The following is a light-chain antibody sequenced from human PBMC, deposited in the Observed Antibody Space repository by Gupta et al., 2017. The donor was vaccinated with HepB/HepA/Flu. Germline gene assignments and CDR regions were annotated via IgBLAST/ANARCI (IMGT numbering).Light chain of an antibody. J-gene: IGKJ2*01. Sequence: IVLTQSPGTLSLSPGERATLSCRASQSVSTAYLAWYQQKPGQAPRLLIHSASSRATGVPNRFSGSGSGTDFTLTINRLEPEDVAVYYCQQYDGPSFTFGQGTKVDIK. V-gene: IGKV3-20*01. CDR1: QSVSTAY. CDR2: SAS. CDR3: QQYDGPSFT.